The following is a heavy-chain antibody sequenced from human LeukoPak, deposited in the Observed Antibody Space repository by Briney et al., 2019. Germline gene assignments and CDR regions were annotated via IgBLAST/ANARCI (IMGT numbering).Heavy chain of an antibody. Sequence: SETLSLTCTVSGGSISSYYWSWIRQPDGKGLEWIGRIYTSGSTNYNPSLKSRVTMSVDTSKNQLSLKLSSVTAADTAVYYCARGRIAAGNNWFDPWGQGTLVTVSS. CDR2: IYTSGST. CDR1: GGSISSYY. V-gene: IGHV4-4*07. J-gene: IGHJ5*02. CDR3: ARGRIAAGNNWFDP. D-gene: IGHD6-13*01.